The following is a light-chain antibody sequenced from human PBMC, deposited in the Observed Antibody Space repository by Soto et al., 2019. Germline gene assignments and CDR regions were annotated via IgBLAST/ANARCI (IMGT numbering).Light chain of an antibody. V-gene: IGKV3-20*01. CDR3: QEYDGAPIT. J-gene: IGKJ5*01. CDR2: DAS. CDR1: QSVGSD. Sequence: EIVMAQSPDTLSVSPGARATLSSRASQSVGSDLVWYRQKPGQAPRLVIFDASNRVSGMPERFSGSGSGTDFTLTIARLEPEDFAVYYCQEYDGAPITFGLGTRLEIK.